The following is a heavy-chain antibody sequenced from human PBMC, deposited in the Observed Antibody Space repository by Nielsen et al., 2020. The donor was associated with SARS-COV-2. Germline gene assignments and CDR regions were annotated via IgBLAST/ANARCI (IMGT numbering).Heavy chain of an antibody. Sequence: GESLKISCVASGFTFSSSWMSWVRQAPGKGLEWVANINQDGSEEYYVESVKGRFAISRDNAKNSLYLQMNSLRAEDTAVYYCASGGMATIGYWGQGTLVTVSS. CDR2: INQDGSEE. CDR1: GFTFSSSW. CDR3: ASGGMATIGY. V-gene: IGHV3-7*03. J-gene: IGHJ4*02. D-gene: IGHD5-24*01.